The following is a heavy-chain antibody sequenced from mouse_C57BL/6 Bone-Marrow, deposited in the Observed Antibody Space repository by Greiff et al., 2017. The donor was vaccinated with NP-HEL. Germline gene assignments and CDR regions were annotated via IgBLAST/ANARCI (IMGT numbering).Heavy chain of an antibody. D-gene: IGHD2-4*01. CDR1: GYAFTNYL. CDR3: ARGGIYFDYAWFAY. J-gene: IGHJ3*01. V-gene: IGHV1-54*01. CDR2: INPGSGGT. Sequence: QVQLQQSGAELVRPGTSVKVSCKASGYAFTNYLIEWVKQRPGQGLEWIGVINPGSGGTNYNEKFKGKATLTVDKSSSTAYMQLSSLTSEYSAVSFCARGGIYFDYAWFAYWGQGTLVTVSA.